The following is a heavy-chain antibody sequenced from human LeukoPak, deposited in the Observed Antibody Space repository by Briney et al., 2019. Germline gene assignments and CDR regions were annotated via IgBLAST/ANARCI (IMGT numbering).Heavy chain of an antibody. CDR3: ARLTKFLTTYYPTP. Sequence: RTSETLSLTCTVSGGSITGYDGSWIRQPPGKGLEWVGYIFSSGSTNYNPSLKSRVTISLVTSKSQFSLKLISVTASDTAVYYCARLTKFLTTYYPTPWGQGTLVTVSS. D-gene: IGHD2/OR15-2a*01. CDR1: GGSITGYD. V-gene: IGHV4-59*08. J-gene: IGHJ5*02. CDR2: IFSSGST.